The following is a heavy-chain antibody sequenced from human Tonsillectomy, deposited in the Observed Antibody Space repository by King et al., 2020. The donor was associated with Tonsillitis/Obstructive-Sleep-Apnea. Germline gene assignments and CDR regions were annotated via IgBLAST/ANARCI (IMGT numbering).Heavy chain of an antibody. CDR1: GYTFTGFY. CDR3: ARYQVLFGVDHYGMDV. D-gene: IGHD3-3*01. J-gene: IGHJ6*02. Sequence: QLVQSGAEMKKPGASVKVSCKASGYTFTGFYIHWVRQAPGQGLEWMGWIDPNSGDTNYAQKFQGRVTMTRDTSISTDYMELSRLRSDGAAVYYCARYQVLFGVDHYGMDVWGQGTTVTVSS. CDR2: IDPNSGDT. V-gene: IGHV1-2*02.